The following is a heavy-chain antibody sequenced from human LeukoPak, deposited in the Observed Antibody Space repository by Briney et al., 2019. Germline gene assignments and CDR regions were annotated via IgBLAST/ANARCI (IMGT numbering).Heavy chain of an antibody. CDR3: ARDLVTVTKGFDI. CDR2: ISYIGST. J-gene: IGHJ3*02. V-gene: IGHV4-59*11. D-gene: IGHD4-17*01. Sequence: SETLSLTCAVSDDSFSSHFWTWIRQPPGKGLEESGYISYIGSTNYNPSLKSRVPISIDTSKNQFSLKLTSVTAADAAVYYCARDLVTVTKGFDIWGQGTMVSVSS. CDR1: DDSFSSHF.